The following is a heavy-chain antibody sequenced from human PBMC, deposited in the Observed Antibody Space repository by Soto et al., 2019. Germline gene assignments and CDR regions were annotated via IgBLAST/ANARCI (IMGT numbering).Heavy chain of an antibody. V-gene: IGHV1-69*08. D-gene: IGHD2-21*02. Sequence: QVQLVQSGAEVKKPGSSVRVSCRSSGDTFSSYIVNWLRLAPGRGLEWMGRVIPVLTTTDYAQNFRGSVTISADRSTNTVYPDLSSLRSDDTAVYYCARRRYCGYDCYHKHYYGMDVWGQGSLVTVAS. CDR3: ARRRYCGYDCYHKHYYGMDV. CDR2: VIPVLTTT. J-gene: IGHJ6*02. CDR1: GDTFSSYI.